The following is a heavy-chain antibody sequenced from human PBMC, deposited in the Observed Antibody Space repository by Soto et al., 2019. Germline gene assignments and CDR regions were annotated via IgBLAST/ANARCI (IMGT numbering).Heavy chain of an antibody. J-gene: IGHJ4*02. CDR2: ISYDGNSK. Sequence: QVQLVESGGGVVQPGRSLRLSCAASGFTFSSYAMNWVRQAPGKGLEWVALISYDGNSKYYADSVKGRFTISRDGSKSTLFLQMNSLGAADTAVYYCGRCTSTSCHLGSDYCGQGTLVTVSS. V-gene: IGHV3-30-3*01. CDR1: GFTFSSYA. D-gene: IGHD2-2*01. CDR3: GRCTSTSCHLGSDY.